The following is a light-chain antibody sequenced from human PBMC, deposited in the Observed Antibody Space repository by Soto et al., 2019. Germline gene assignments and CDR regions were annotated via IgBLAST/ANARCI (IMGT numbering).Light chain of an antibody. CDR1: SSNIGAFYD. J-gene: IGLJ3*02. CDR3: QSYDSSLSGWV. CDR2: GNN. Sequence: QAVVTQPPSVSGAPGQRVTISCTGSSSNIGAFYDVHWYQQLPGTAPRLLIYGNNNRPSGVPDRFSGSKSGTSASLAITGLQAEDEADYYCQSYDSSLSGWVFGGGTKDTVL. V-gene: IGLV1-40*01.